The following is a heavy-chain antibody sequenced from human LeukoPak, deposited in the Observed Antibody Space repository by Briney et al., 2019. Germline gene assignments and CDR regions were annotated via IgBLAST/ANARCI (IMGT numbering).Heavy chain of an antibody. J-gene: IGHJ3*01. CDR2: INLNTAGT. CDR1: GYTFTVYH. CDR3: AIEPTGSGHPGDV. V-gene: IGHV1-2*02. D-gene: IGHD6-19*01. Sequence: ASATVSCKASGYTFTVYHIHWVRQAPGQGLEWMSSINLNTAGTEYPQKFQGRVTVTWDTPVTTAYMELSALTYDDTATYYCAIEPTGSGHPGDVWGQGTMVTVSS.